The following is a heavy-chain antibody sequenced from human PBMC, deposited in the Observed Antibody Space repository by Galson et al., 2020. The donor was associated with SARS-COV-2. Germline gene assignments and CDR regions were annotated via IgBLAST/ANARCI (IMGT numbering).Heavy chain of an antibody. Sequence: HGESLKISCKGSGYNFGSQWIAWVRQMPGKGLEWMGTINPIGSYTRYSPSFQGHVTMSIDNSITTAYLHWSSLKAPDSAMYYCARRVWEDVDLNYDMDVWGKGTLVSVSS. CDR3: ARRVWEDVDLNYDMDV. J-gene: IGHJ6*03. CDR1: GYNFGSQW. CDR2: INPIGSYT. V-gene: IGHV5-10-1*01. D-gene: IGHD1-26*01.